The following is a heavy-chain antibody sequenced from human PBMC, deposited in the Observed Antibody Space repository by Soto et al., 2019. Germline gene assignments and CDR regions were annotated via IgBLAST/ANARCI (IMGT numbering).Heavy chain of an antibody. D-gene: IGHD3-16*01. Sequence: QVQLVQSGAEVKKPGASVKVSCKTSGYTFTNFGLSWVRQAPGQGLEWMGWISAYNGNTNYAQHFQGRVTMTTDTSTSTAYMGLRSRRSEDTAVYYCARGGTPIDYCIQGTLVTVSS. CDR3: ARGGTPIDY. CDR1: GYTFTNFG. J-gene: IGHJ4*02. V-gene: IGHV1-18*01. CDR2: ISAYNGNT.